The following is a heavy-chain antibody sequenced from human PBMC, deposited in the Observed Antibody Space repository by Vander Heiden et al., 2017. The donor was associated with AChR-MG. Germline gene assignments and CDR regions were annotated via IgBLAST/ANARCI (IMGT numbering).Heavy chain of an antibody. CDR1: GDTISSSSYY. J-gene: IGHJ4*02. CDR3: GRLTGTTAPVDH. V-gene: IGHV4-39*01. D-gene: IGHD1-1*01. CDR2: IYYSGPT. Sequence: QLQLQESGPGLVKPSETLSLTCSVPGDTISSSSYYWGWIRQPPGKGLEGSGSIYYSGPTYYNPSLKSRVTMSVDTSKNQFSLKLSSVTAADTAVYYCGRLTGTTAPVDHWGQGTLVTVSS.